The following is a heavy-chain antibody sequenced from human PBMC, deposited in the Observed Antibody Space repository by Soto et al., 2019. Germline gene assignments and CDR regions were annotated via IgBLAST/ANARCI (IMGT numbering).Heavy chain of an antibody. V-gene: IGHV3-30*18. D-gene: IGHD3-10*01. CDR2: ISYDGSNK. CDR3: AKDRSLVRGPMPY. CDR1: GFTFSSYG. J-gene: IGHJ4*02. Sequence: GGSLRLSCAASGFTFSSYGMHWVRQAPGKGLEWVAVISYDGSNKYYADSVKGRFTISRDNSKNTLYLQMNSLRAEDTAVYYCAKDRSLVRGPMPYWGQGTLVTASS.